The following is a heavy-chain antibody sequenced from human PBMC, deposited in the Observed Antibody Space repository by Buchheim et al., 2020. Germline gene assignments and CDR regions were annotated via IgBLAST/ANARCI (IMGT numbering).Heavy chain of an antibody. D-gene: IGHD3-22*01. CDR3: AIAYYDSSGGGYYYYGMDV. Sequence: QAQLVQSGAEVKKPGASVKVSCKASGYTFTGYYMHWVRQAPGQGLEWMGWINPNSGGTNYAQKFQGWVTMTRDTSISTAYMELSRLRSDDTAVYYCAIAYYDSSGGGYYYYGMDVWGQGTT. CDR2: INPNSGGT. V-gene: IGHV1-2*04. J-gene: IGHJ6*02. CDR1: GYTFTGYY.